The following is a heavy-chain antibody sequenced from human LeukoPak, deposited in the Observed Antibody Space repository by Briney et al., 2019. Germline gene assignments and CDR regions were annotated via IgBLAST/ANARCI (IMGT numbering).Heavy chain of an antibody. V-gene: IGHV3-21*01. D-gene: IGHD3-10*01. CDR2: ISSSSSYI. J-gene: IGHJ6*03. Sequence: GGSLRLSCAASGFTFSSYSMNWVRQAPGKGLEWVSSISSSSSYIYYADSVKGRFTISRDNAKNSLYLQMNSLRAEDTAVYYCARGRGASNYMDVWGKGTTVTVSS. CDR3: ARGRGASNYMDV. CDR1: GFTFSSYS.